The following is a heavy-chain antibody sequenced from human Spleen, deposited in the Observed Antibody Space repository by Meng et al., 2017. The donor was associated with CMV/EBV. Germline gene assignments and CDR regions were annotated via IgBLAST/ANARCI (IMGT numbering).Heavy chain of an antibody. D-gene: IGHD3-3*01. J-gene: IGHJ5*02. CDR1: INNGDYS. CDR2: IHYTGNT. Sequence: INNGDYSWRWIRQSPGKGLDWVGYIHYTGNTYYNPSLKSRLTISVDTSKSHFSLKLRSVTAADTAVYYCARTPRITVFGVPSPSWFDPWGPGTLVTVSS. CDR3: ARTPRITVFGVPSPSWFDP. V-gene: IGHV4-30-4*01.